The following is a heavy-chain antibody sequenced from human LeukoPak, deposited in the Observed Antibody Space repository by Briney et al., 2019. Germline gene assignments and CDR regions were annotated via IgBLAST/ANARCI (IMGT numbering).Heavy chain of an antibody. D-gene: IGHD6-6*01. CDR2: MNPNSGNT. Sequence: ASVKVSCKASGYTFTSYDINWVREATGQGLEWIGWMNPNSGNTGYAQKFQGRVTMTRNTSISTAYMELSSLRSEDTAVYYCAGRSRIAARRYWFDAWGQGTLVTVSS. J-gene: IGHJ5*02. CDR3: AGRSRIAARRYWFDA. CDR1: GYTFTSYD. V-gene: IGHV1-8*01.